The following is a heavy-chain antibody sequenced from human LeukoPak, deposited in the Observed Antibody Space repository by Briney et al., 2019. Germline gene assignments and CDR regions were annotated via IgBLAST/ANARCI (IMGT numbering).Heavy chain of an antibody. V-gene: IGHV3-74*01. CDR3: ASEYYYDSSGVDY. D-gene: IGHD3-22*01. CDR1: GFTFSSYA. J-gene: IGHJ4*02. CDR2: INSDGSST. Sequence: GGSLRLSCAASGFTFSSYAMSWVRQVPGKGLVWVSRINSDGSSTSYADSVKGRFRISRDNAKNTLYLQMSSLRAEDTAVYYCASEYYYDSSGVDYWGQGTLVTVSS.